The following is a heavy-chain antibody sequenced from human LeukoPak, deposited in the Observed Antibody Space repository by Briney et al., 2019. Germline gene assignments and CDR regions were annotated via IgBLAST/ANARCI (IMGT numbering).Heavy chain of an antibody. Sequence: GGSLRLSCAASGFTFSSYSMNWVRQAPGKGLEWVSSISSSSSYIYYADSVKGRFTISRDNSKNTLYLQMNSLRAEDTAVYYCAKDVGDSADYWGQGTLVTVSS. J-gene: IGHJ4*02. V-gene: IGHV3-21*04. CDR1: GFTFSSYS. CDR2: ISSSSSYI. D-gene: IGHD4-17*01. CDR3: AKDVGDSADY.